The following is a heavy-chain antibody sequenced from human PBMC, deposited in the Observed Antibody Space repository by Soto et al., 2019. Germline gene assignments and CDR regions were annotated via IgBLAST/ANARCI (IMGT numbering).Heavy chain of an antibody. J-gene: IGHJ4*02. D-gene: IGHD1-26*01. V-gene: IGHV3-7*05. CDR3: ANNRELDY. Sequence: GGSVRLSCAASGVSFSSYWMSWVRQAPGKGLEWVANIKQDGNEKYYVDSVKGRFTISRDNAKNSLYLQMNSLRAEDTAVYYCANNRELDYWGQGTLVTVSS. CDR1: GVSFSSYW. CDR2: IKQDGNEK.